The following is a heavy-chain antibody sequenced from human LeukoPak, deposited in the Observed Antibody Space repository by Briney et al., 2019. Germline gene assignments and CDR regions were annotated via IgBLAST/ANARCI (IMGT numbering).Heavy chain of an antibody. V-gene: IGHV1-18*01. J-gene: IGHJ4*02. D-gene: IGHD5-18*01. Sequence: ASVTVSCKASGYTFTSYGINWVRQAPGQGLEWMGWISTYNGKTNYAQKLQGRVGMTTDRSTTTAYMELRSLRSDDPAVYYCARGSSYGFSMGYWGQGTLVTVSS. CDR3: ARGSSYGFSMGY. CDR2: ISTYNGKT. CDR1: GYTFTSYG.